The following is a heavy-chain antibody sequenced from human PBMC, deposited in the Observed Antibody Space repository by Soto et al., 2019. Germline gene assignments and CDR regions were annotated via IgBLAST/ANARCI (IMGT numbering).Heavy chain of an antibody. V-gene: IGHV1-3*01. CDR1: GYTFTSYA. CDR3: ARVGIVVVADI. J-gene: IGHJ3*02. Sequence: ASVKVSCKASGYTFTSYAMHWVRQAPGQRLEWMGWINVGNGNTKYSQKFQGRVTITRDTSASTAYMELSSLRSEDTAVYYCARVGIVVVADIWGQGTMVTVSS. D-gene: IGHD2-15*01. CDR2: INVGNGNT.